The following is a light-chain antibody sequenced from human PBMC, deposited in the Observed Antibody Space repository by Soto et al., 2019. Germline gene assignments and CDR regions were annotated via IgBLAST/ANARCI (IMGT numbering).Light chain of an antibody. CDR2: DVS. V-gene: IGLV2-14*01. CDR3: SSYTCSNTVI. J-gene: IGLJ2*01. CDR1: SSDVGGYNY. Sequence: QSVLTQPASVSGSPRQSITISCTGTSSDVGGYNYVSWYQQHPGRAPKLMIYDVSNRPSGVSNRFSGSKSGNTASLTISGLQAEDEADYYCSSYTCSNTVIFGGGTKLTVL.